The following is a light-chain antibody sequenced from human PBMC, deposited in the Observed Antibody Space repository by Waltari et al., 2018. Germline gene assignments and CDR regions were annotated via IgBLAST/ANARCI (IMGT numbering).Light chain of an antibody. J-gene: IGKJ4*01. CDR1: QSISSY. Sequence: DIQMTQTPSSLSVSVGARVTITFRASQSISSYLNWYQQKPGKAPKLLIYVASSLHSGVPSRFSGSGSGTEFTLTISSLQSEDFATYYCQQCYTSPQVTFGGGTKVEIK. V-gene: IGKV1-39*01. CDR2: VAS. CDR3: QQCYTSPQVT.